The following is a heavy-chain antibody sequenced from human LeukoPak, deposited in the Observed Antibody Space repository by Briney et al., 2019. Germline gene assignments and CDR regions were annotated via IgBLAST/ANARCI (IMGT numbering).Heavy chain of an antibody. J-gene: IGHJ4*02. CDR1: GFTFSSYA. CDR3: ARDRGITMIVVVSTLFDY. D-gene: IGHD3-22*01. V-gene: IGHV3-30*04. Sequence: GGSLRLSCAASGFTFSSYAMHWVRQAPGKGLEWVAVISYDGSNEYYADSVKGRFTISRDNSKNTLYLQMNSLRAEDTAVYYCARDRGITMIVVVSTLFDYWGQGTLVTVSS. CDR2: ISYDGSNE.